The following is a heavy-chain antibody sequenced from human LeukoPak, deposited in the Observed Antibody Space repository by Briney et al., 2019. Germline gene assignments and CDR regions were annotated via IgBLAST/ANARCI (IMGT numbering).Heavy chain of an antibody. V-gene: IGHV3-9*01. D-gene: IGHD3-10*01. CDR3: AKDRDYYGSGSPFDY. CDR1: GFTFDDYA. J-gene: IGHJ4*02. CDR2: ISWNSGSI. Sequence: PGGSLRLSSAASGFTFDDYAMHWVRQAPGKGLEWVSGISWNSGSIGYADSVKGRFTISRGNAKNSLYLQMNSLKAEDTALYYCAKDRDYYGSGSPFDYWGQGTLVTVSS.